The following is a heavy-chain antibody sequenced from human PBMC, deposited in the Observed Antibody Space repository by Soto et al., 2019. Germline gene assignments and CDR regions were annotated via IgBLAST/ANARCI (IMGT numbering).Heavy chain of an antibody. CDR2: VNAGNGNT. J-gene: IGHJ4*02. Sequence: QVQLVQSGAEEKKPGASVKVSCKASGYTFTGYAMHWVRQAPGQRLEWMGWVNAGNGNTNYSQKFQGRVPLTRATSASTAYMELRSLRSEDTAVYYCARAVAVPADFDYWGQGTVVTVSS. D-gene: IGHD6-19*01. CDR3: ARAVAVPADFDY. CDR1: GYTFTGYA. V-gene: IGHV1-3*05.